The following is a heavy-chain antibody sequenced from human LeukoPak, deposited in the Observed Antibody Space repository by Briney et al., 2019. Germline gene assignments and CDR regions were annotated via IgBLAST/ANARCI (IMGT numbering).Heavy chain of an antibody. J-gene: IGHJ4*02. CDR1: GYTFTSYY. CDR2: INPSGGST. D-gene: IGHD3-22*01. V-gene: IGHV1-46*01. Sequence: ASVKVSCKASGYTFTSYYMHWVRRAPGQGLEWMGIINPSGGSTSYAQKFQGRVTMTRDTSTSTVYMELSSLRSEDTAVYYCARGFDDSSGYYYGDFDYWGQGTLVTVSS. CDR3: ARGFDDSSGYYYGDFDY.